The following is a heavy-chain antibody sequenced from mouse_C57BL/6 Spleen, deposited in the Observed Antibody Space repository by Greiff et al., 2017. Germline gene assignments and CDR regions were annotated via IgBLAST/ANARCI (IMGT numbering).Heavy chain of an antibody. J-gene: IGHJ2*01. Sequence: QVQLQQSGAELVKPGASVTLSCKASGYTFPSYWMHWVKQRPGQGLEWIGMIHPNSGSTNYNEKFTSKATLTVDKSSSTAYMQLSSLTSEDSAVYYCARGIIYYDYDVSYFDDWGQGTTLTVAS. D-gene: IGHD2-4*01. CDR2: IHPNSGST. V-gene: IGHV1-64*01. CDR1: GYTFPSYW. CDR3: ARGIIYYDYDVSYFDD.